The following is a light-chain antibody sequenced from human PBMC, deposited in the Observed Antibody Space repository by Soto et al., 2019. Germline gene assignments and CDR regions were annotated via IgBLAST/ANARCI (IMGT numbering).Light chain of an antibody. J-gene: IGKJ1*01. V-gene: IGKV1-39*01. CDR3: QQSYNSPPT. Sequence: DIQMTQSPSSLSASVGDRVTITCRASENIRTYLNWYQQKPGKAPKLLIYAASTLQSGIRSRFSGSGSGTDFIFTISSLQPEDFAAYFCQQSYNSPPTFGQGTKVEI. CDR2: AAS. CDR1: ENIRTY.